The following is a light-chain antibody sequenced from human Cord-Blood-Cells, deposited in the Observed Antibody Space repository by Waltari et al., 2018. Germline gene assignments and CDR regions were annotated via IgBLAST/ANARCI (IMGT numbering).Light chain of an antibody. CDR2: HDS. V-gene: IGLV3-1*01. Sequence: SYELTQPPSVSVSPGPTASPPCPVAKSGGDKACRDQQKPGQSPVLVIYHDSKRPSGIPERFAGSNSGDSATLTISGTQAMDEADYYCQAWDSSTVVFGGGTRLPVL. CDR1: KSGGDK. J-gene: IGLJ2*01. CDR3: QAWDSSTVV.